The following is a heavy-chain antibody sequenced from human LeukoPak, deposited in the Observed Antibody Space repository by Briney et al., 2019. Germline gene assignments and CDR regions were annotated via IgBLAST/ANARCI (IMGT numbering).Heavy chain of an antibody. CDR2: IKPDGTTK. V-gene: IGHV3-7*03. J-gene: IGHJ4*02. D-gene: IGHD2-21*01. CDR1: GFPFSSYS. Sequence: GGSLGLSCAASGFPFSSYSMTWVRQAPGKGLEWVANIKPDGTTKFYVDSVKGRFTISRDNALNSLYLQMNSLKTEDTAVYYCITPLPYSAQGGQGTLVTVSS. CDR3: ITPLPYSAQ.